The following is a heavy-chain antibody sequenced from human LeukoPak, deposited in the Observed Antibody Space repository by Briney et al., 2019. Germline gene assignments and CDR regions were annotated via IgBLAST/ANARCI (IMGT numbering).Heavy chain of an antibody. D-gene: IGHD3-22*01. Sequence: ASVKVSCKASGGTFSSYAISWVRQAPGQGLEWMGRIIPILGIANYAQKFQGRVTITADKSTSTAYMELSSLRSEDTAVYYCARTPIVVVTDYYYYGMDAWGQGTTVTVSS. CDR3: ARTPIVVVTDYYYYGMDA. V-gene: IGHV1-69*04. CDR2: IIPILGIA. J-gene: IGHJ6*02. CDR1: GGTFSSYA.